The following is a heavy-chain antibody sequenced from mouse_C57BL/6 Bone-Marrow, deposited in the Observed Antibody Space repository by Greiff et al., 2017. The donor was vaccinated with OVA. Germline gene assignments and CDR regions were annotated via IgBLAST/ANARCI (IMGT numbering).Heavy chain of an antibody. CDR2: INPNNGGT. Sequence: VQLQQSGPELVKPGASVKISCKASGYTFTDYYMNWVKQSHGKSLEWIGDINPNNGGTSYNQKFKGKATLTVDKSSSTAYMELRSLTSEDSAVYYCARYYYCSSYNWYFDVWGTGTTVTVSS. CDR1: GYTFTDYY. V-gene: IGHV1-26*01. J-gene: IGHJ1*03. D-gene: IGHD1-1*01. CDR3: ARYYYCSSYNWYFDV.